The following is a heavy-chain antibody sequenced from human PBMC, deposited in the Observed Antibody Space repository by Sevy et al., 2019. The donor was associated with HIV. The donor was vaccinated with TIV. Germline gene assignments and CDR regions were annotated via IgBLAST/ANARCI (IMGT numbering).Heavy chain of an antibody. CDR3: AREGDQQPFDY. CDR2: TSGRGGMT. Sequence: GESLKISCAASGFTFSTYAMNWVRQAPGKGLEWVSATSGRGGMTYYADSVKGRFTISRDNSKNTLYLQMNSLRAEDTAVYYCAREGDQQPFDYWGQGTLVTVSS. D-gene: IGHD6-13*01. V-gene: IGHV3-23*01. CDR1: GFTFSTYA. J-gene: IGHJ4*02.